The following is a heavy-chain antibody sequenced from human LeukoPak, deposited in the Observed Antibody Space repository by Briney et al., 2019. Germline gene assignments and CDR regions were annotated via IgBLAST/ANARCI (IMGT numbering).Heavy chain of an antibody. Sequence: SETLSLTCAVYGGSFSGYYWSWIRQPPGKGLEWIGEIYHSGATNYNPSPKSRVTMLLDKSKNQFSLKLNSVTAADTAVYYCARNGGNSDYDYWGQGTLVTVSA. CDR2: IYHSGAT. CDR3: ARNGGNSDYDY. CDR1: GGSFSGYY. J-gene: IGHJ4*02. V-gene: IGHV4-34*10. D-gene: IGHD4-23*01.